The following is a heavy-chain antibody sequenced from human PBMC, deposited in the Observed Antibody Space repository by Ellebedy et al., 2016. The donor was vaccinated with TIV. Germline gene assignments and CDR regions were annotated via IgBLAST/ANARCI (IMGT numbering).Heavy chain of an antibody. Sequence: LRLSCTVSGASITSGDYRWTWIRHQPGKGLEWIGYNSYSGSRNQNPPLKSRVIISLDTSKNQFSLNLSSGTAADTAVYYCARVFGLPGSFGWFDPWGQGRLVTVSS. D-gene: IGHD1-20*01. V-gene: IGHV4-31*03. CDR1: GASITSGDYR. J-gene: IGHJ5*02. CDR3: ARVFGLPGSFGWFDP. CDR2: NSYSGSR.